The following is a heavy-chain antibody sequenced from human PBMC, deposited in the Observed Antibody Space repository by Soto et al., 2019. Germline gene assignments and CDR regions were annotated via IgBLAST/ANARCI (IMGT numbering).Heavy chain of an antibody. J-gene: IGHJ4*02. CDR1: GFTCSSYV. V-gene: IGHV3-23*01. D-gene: IGHD5-18*01. CDR2: ISGSGGST. Sequence: PGGSLRLSCAASGFTCSSYVMSWVCQAPGKGLEWVSAISGSGGSTYYADSVKGRFTISRDNSKNTLYLQMNSLRAEDTAVYYCAKVDLADTAMPFAYWGQGTLVTVSS. CDR3: AKVDLADTAMPFAY.